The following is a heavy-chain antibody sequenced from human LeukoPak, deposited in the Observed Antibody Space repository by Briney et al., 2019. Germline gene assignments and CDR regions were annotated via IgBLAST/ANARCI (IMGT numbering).Heavy chain of an antibody. CDR1: GYTFDGFY. D-gene: IGHD4-17*01. V-gene: IGHV1-2*02. CDR3: ATARRTRNMYGEYVVLIDY. J-gene: IGHJ4*02. Sequence: KISWKASGYTFDGFYINWVRQNPGQGLEWIGWINPKSGDTKFAQKFQGRVTITRDTAISTAYMNLSRLKSDDTAVYYCATARRTRNMYGEYVVLIDYWGRGTLVTVSS. CDR2: INPKSGDT.